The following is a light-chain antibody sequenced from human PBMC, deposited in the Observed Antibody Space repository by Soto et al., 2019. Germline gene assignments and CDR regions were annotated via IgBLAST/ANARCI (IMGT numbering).Light chain of an antibody. CDR1: SANIGSNT. J-gene: IGLJ2*01. Sequence: QSVLTQPPSESGTPGQRVTISCSGSSANIGSNTVNWYQQLPGTAPKFLIYSNNQRTSGVPKRFSGSKSGTSASLAISGLQSEDEADYYCATWDDSLNGHVVFGGGTKLTVL. CDR3: ATWDDSLNGHVV. CDR2: SNN. V-gene: IGLV1-44*01.